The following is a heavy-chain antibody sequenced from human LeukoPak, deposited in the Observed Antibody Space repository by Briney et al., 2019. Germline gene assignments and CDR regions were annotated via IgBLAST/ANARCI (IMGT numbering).Heavy chain of an antibody. CDR3: ARGVLRFRKAFDY. D-gene: IGHD3-3*01. J-gene: IGHJ4*02. CDR2: IYYSGST. CDR1: GGSISSGGYY. V-gene: IGHV4-31*03. Sequence: PSETLSLTCTVSGGSISSGGYYWSWIRQHPGKGLEYIGHIYYSGSTSYNPSLKSRVTISVDTSKNQFSLKLSSVTAADTAVYYCARGVLRFRKAFDYWGQGTLVTVSS.